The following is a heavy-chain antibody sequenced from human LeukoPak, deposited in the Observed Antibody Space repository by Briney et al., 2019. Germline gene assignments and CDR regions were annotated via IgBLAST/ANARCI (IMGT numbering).Heavy chain of an antibody. J-gene: IGHJ3*02. CDR2: ISFHGSNK. Sequence: PGGSLRLSCAASRFTFGSYGMHWVRQAPGKGLEWVALISFHGSNKYYADSVKGRFTISRDNSKNTLYLQMNSLRAEDTAVYYCAKDYVWGSLPPRGGAFDIWGQGTMVTVSS. D-gene: IGHD3-16*01. V-gene: IGHV3-30*18. CDR3: AKDYVWGSLPPRGGAFDI. CDR1: RFTFGSYG.